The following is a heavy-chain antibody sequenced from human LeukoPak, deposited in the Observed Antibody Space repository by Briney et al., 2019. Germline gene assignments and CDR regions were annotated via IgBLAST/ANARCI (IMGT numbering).Heavy chain of an antibody. Sequence: GGSLRLSCAASGFTFSSYSMSWIRQAPGKGLEWVSYISSSGSTIYYADSVKGRFTISRDNAKNSLYLQMNSLRAEDTAVYYCARDLRTHPKAFDIWGQGTMVTVSS. V-gene: IGHV3-48*04. J-gene: IGHJ3*02. CDR2: ISSSGSTI. CDR1: GFTFSSYS. CDR3: ARDLRTHPKAFDI.